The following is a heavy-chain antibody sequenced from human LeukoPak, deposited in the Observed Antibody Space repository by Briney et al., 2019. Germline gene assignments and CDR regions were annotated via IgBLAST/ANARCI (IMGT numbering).Heavy chain of an antibody. J-gene: IGHJ4*02. Sequence: SETLSLTCTVSGGSISSYYWSWIRQPPGKGLEWIGYIYYSGSTNYNPSLKSRVTISVGTSKNQFSLKLSSVTAADTAVYYCARSRRGYSYYFDYWGQGTLVTVSS. CDR1: GGSISSYY. D-gene: IGHD5-18*01. V-gene: IGHV4-59*01. CDR2: IYYSGST. CDR3: ARSRRGYSYYFDY.